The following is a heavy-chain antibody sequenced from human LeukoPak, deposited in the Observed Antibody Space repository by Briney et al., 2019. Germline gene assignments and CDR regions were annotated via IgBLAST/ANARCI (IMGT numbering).Heavy chain of an antibody. D-gene: IGHD4-17*01. Sequence: GSLRLSCAASGFTVSSNYMSWVRQAPERGLQWVSGISGSGTYYADFAKGRFTISRDNSKNTLYLQMNSLRAEDTATYYCARDPNGDYIGAFDMWGQGTMVTVS. J-gene: IGHJ3*02. CDR1: GFTVSSNY. V-gene: IGHV3-53*01. CDR3: ARDPNGDYIGAFDM. CDR2: ISGSGT.